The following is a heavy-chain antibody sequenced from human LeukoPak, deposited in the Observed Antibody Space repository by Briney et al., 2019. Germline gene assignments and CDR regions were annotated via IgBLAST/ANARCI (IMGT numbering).Heavy chain of an antibody. D-gene: IGHD1-7*01. V-gene: IGHV3-9*01. Sequence: PGGSLRLSCAASGFTFDDYAMHWVRQAPGKGLEWVSGISWNSGSIGYADSVKGQFTISRDNAKNSLYLQMNSLRAEDTALYYCAKDIAAWNYDTVFDYWGQGTLVTVSS. J-gene: IGHJ4*02. CDR2: ISWNSGSI. CDR3: AKDIAAWNYDTVFDY. CDR1: GFTFDDYA.